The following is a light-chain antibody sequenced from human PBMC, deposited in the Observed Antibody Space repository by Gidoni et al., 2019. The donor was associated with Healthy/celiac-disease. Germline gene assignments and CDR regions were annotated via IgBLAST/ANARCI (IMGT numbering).Light chain of an antibody. CDR2: SNN. V-gene: IGLV1-44*01. J-gene: IGLJ2*01. CDR1: SSTIGGNT. CDR3: AGCDDSRNGVV. Sequence: QSVLTQPPPASGTPGQRVTISCSGSSSTIGGNTVNCYKQHPGTAPNLLLLSNNQRPTAVPDRFCGSKSGTSASLALSGLQSEDEADYYCAGCDDSRNGVVFGGGTKLTVL.